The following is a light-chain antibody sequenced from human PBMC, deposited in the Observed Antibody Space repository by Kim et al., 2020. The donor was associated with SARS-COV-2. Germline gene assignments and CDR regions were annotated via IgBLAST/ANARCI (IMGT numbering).Light chain of an antibody. CDR2: END. Sequence: GKTVTISCTRSTGAIASNYVQWYRQRPGSAPPTVIYENDQRPSGVPDRFSGSIDSSSNSASLTISGLKTEDEADYYCQSYDSSSEVFGGGTQLTV. J-gene: IGLJ3*02. CDR3: QSYDSSSEV. CDR1: TGAIASNY. V-gene: IGLV6-57*03.